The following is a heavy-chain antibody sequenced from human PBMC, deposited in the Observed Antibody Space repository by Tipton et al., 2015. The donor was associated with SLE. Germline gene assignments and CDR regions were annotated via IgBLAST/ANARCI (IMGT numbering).Heavy chain of an antibody. D-gene: IGHD1/OR15-1a*01. Sequence: TLSLTCAVYGGSFSGYYWSWIRQPPGKGLEWIGEINHRGSTNYNPSLKSRVTISVDTSKNQFSLKLSSVTAADTAVYYCARARRTGTRTTWSFDIWGQGTMVTVSS. CDR3: ARARRTGTRTTWSFDI. J-gene: IGHJ3*02. V-gene: IGHV4-34*01. CDR1: GGSFSGYY. CDR2: INHRGST.